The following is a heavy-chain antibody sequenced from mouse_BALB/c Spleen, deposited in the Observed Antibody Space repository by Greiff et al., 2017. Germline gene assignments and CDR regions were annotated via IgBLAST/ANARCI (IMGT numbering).Heavy chain of an antibody. D-gene: IGHD2-10*01. CDR1: GFTFTDYY. CDR2: IRNKANGYTT. V-gene: IGHV7-3*02. J-gene: IGHJ4*01. CDR3: ARASYYGNYEDAMDY. Sequence: EVKLEESGGGLVQPGGSLRLSCATSGFTFTDYYMSWVRQPPGKALEWLGFIRNKANGYTTEYSASVKGRFTISRDNSQSILYLQMNTLRAEDSATYYCARASYYGNYEDAMDYWGQGTSVTVSS.